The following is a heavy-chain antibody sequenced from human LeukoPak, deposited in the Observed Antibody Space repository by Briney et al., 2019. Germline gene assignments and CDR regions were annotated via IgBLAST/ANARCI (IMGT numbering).Heavy chain of an antibody. CDR1: GGSISSYY. Sequence: SETLSLTCTVSGGSISSYYWSWIRQPPGKGLEWIGYIYYSGSTSYNPSLKSRVTISVDTSKNQFSLKLSSVTAADTAVYYCARFGRASTKTFDYWGQGTLVTVSS. J-gene: IGHJ4*02. CDR3: ARFGRASTKTFDY. D-gene: IGHD3-10*01. V-gene: IGHV4-59*01. CDR2: IYYSGST.